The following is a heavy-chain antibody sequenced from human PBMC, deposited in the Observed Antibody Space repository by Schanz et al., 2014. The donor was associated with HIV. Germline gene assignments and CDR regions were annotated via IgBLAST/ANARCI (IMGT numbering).Heavy chain of an antibody. D-gene: IGHD2-2*01. CDR1: GFFLDDYA. V-gene: IGHV3-9*01. CDR2: ISWNSGSI. J-gene: IGHJ6*02. Sequence: EVQLVESGGGLVQPGRSLRLSCATSGFFLDDYAMHWVRQAPGKGLEWVSGISWNSGSIGYAESVKGRFTISRDNSKNTLYLQMNRMRTEDTAVYYCARDGAMAFSLGMDVWGQGTTVTVSS. CDR3: ARDGAMAFSLGMDV.